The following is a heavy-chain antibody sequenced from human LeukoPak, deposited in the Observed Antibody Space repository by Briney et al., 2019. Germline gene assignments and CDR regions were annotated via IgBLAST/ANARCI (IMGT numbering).Heavy chain of an antibody. CDR2: ISSSGSII. J-gene: IGHJ4*02. Sequence: GGSLRLSCAASGFTFSGYEMNWVRQAPGKGLEWVSYISSSGSIIYYADSVKGRFTISRDNAKNSLYLQMNSLRAEDTAVYYCARDDAGYSSGWYWVYWGQGTLVTVSS. CDR1: GFTFSGYE. D-gene: IGHD6-19*01. V-gene: IGHV3-48*03. CDR3: ARDDAGYSSGWYWVY.